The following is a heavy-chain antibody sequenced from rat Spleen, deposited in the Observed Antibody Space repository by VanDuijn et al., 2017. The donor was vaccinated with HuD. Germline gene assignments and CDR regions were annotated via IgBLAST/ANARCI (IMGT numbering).Heavy chain of an antibody. J-gene: IGHJ2*01. Sequence: EVQLVESGGGLVQPGRSLKLSCAASGFTFSDYNMAWVRQAPKKGLEWVATISYDGSSTYYRDSVKGRFTLSRDNAQSTLYLQMDSLRSEDTATYYCARLDYDDSYYYLYYFDYWGQGVMVTVSS. CDR3: ARLDYDDSYYYLYYFDY. CDR2: ISYDGSST. V-gene: IGHV5-7*01. CDR1: GFTFSDYN. D-gene: IGHD1-12*02.